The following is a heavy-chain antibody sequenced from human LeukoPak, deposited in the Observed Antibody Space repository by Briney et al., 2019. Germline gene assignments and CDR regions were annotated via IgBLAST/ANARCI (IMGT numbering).Heavy chain of an antibody. J-gene: IGHJ4*02. CDR1: GFTFDDYA. V-gene: IGHV3-9*03. CDR2: ISWNSGSI. D-gene: IGHD2-8*02. CDR3: TRASGYGSGAVDY. Sequence: GGSLRLSCAASGFTFDDYAMHWVRQAPGKGLEWVSGISWNSGSIGYADSVKGRFTISRDNAKSTLYLQMNSLGADDMALYYCTRASGYGSGAVDYWGQGTLVTVSS.